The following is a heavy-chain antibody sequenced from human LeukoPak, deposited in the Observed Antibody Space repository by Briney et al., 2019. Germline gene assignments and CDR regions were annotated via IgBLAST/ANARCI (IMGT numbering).Heavy chain of an antibody. D-gene: IGHD6-13*01. V-gene: IGHV4-39*01. CDR1: GGSISSSSYY. CDR3: ASVAAAADDVGTYYFDY. J-gene: IGHJ4*02. Sequence: PSETLSLTCTVSGGSISSSSYYWGWIRQPPGKGLEWIGSIYYSGSTYYNPSLKSRVTISVDTSKNQFSLKLSSVTAADTAVHYCASVAAAADDVGTYYFDYWGQGTLVTVSS. CDR2: IYYSGST.